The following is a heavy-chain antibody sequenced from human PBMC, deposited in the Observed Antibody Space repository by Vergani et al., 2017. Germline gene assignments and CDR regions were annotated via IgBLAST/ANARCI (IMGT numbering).Heavy chain of an antibody. CDR3: ARALPTDYYDSSGYYPRYYYYYGMDV. J-gene: IGHJ6*02. Sequence: QVQLVQSGAEVKKPGASVKVSCKASGYTFTSYGISWVRQAPGQGLEWMEWISAYKGNTNYAQKLQGRVTMTTDTSTSTAYMELRRLRSDDTAVYYCARALPTDYYDSSGYYPRYYYYYGMDVWGQGTTVTVS. D-gene: IGHD3-22*01. CDR2: ISAYKGNT. V-gene: IGHV1-18*01. CDR1: GYTFTSYG.